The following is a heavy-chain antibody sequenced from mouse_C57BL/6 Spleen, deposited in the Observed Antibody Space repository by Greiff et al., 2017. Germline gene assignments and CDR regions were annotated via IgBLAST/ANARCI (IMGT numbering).Heavy chain of an antibody. CDR2: IYPGDGDT. J-gene: IGHJ3*01. D-gene: IGHD2-5*01. CDR1: GYAFSSSW. V-gene: IGHV1-82*01. CDR3: ARKAYSNPFAY. Sequence: VKLQESGPELVKPGASVKISCKASGYAFSSSWMNWVKQRPGQGLEWIGRIYPGDGDTNYNGKFKGKATLTADKSSSTAYMQLSSLTSEDSAVYFCARKAYSNPFAYWGQGTLVTVSA.